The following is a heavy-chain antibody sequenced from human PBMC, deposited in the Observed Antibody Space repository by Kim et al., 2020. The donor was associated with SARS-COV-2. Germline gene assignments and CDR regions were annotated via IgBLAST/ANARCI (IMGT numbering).Heavy chain of an antibody. CDR3: ARAEGYSGYQLDY. D-gene: IGHD5-12*01. CDR2: IYYSGST. J-gene: IGHJ4*02. V-gene: IGHV4-59*01. Sequence: SETLSLTCTVSGGSISSYYWSWIRQPPGKGLEWIGYIYYSGSTNYNPSLKSRVTISVDTSKNQFSLKLSSVTAADTAVYYCARAEGYSGYQLDYWGQGTLVTVSS. CDR1: GGSISSYY.